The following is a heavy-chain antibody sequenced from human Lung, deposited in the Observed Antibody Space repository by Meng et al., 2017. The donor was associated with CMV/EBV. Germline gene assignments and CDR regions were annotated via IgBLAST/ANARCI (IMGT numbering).Heavy chain of an antibody. Sequence: GESXKISCATSGFTFSSYSMNWVRQAPGKGLEWVSFISSTSRYIFYADSVKGRFTISRDNAKNSVYIQMNSLRVEDTAVYYCAGAFRGGYYTNDYWGQGTLVTVSS. CDR2: ISSTSRYI. D-gene: IGHD3-3*01. V-gene: IGHV3-21*01. CDR1: GFTFSSYS. CDR3: AGAFRGGYYTNDY. J-gene: IGHJ4*02.